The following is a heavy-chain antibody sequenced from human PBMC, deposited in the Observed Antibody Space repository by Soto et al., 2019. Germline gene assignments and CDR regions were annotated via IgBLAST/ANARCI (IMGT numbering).Heavy chain of an antibody. D-gene: IGHD2-15*01. J-gene: IGHJ4*02. CDR2: INAGNGNT. CDR3: ARGPGGPDGPGDY. Sequence: QVQLVQSGAEVKKPGASVKVSCKASGYTFFTYAMHWVRQAPGQRLEWMGWINAGNGNTKYSQKFQGRVTITRDTXGSQAYMQMSSLRSEDTAVYYCARGPGGPDGPGDYWGQGTLVTVSS. CDR1: GYTFFTYA. V-gene: IGHV1-3*01.